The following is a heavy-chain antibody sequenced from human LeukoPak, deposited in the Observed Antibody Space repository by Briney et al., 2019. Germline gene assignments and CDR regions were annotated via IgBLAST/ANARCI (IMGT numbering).Heavy chain of an antibody. Sequence: GGSLRLSCAASGFTFSNCWMHWVRHAPAKGLECVSLIRWDSGNTYYADSAKGRFAIFRDNSKHSLSLQMNTLMSDDTPVYYFAKGPGAEVGTRYILLWGEGTLLT. D-gene: IGHD6-13*01. CDR3: AKGPGAEVGTRYILL. J-gene: IGHJ1*01. V-gene: IGHV3-43D*03. CDR2: IRWDSGNT. CDR1: GFTFSNCW.